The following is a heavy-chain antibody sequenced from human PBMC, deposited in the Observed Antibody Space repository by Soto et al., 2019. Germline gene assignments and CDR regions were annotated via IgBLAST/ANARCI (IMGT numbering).Heavy chain of an antibody. V-gene: IGHV3-49*03. CDR1: GFTFGDYA. J-gene: IGHJ4*02. CDR3: SRVPPNNRGAPLDY. D-gene: IGHD3-10*01. Sequence: PGGSLRLSCTASGFTFGDYAMIWFRQAPGKGLEWVGFITSKAYGGTTEYAASVKGRFTISRDDSKSIAYLQMNSLKTDDTAVYYCSRVPPNNRGAPLDYWGQGTLVNAPQ. CDR2: ITSKAYGGTT.